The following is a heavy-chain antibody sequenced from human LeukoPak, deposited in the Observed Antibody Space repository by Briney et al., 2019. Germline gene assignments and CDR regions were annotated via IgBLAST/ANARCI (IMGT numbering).Heavy chain of an antibody. J-gene: IGHJ4*02. CDR2: IYPGDSNI. V-gene: IGHV5-51*01. Sequence: GESLKISCKGSGYSFTSYWIGWVRQMPGKGLEWMGIIYPGDSNIRYRPSFQGQVTISADKSISTAYLQWSSLRASDTAMYYCARHSICSGGTCYADPFDYWGQGTLVSVSS. CDR3: ARHSICSGGTCYADPFDY. D-gene: IGHD2-15*01. CDR1: GYSFTSYW.